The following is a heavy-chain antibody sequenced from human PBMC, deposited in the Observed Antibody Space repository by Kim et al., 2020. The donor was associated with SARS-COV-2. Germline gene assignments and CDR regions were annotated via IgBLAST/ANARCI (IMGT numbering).Heavy chain of an antibody. V-gene: IGHV3-33*01. D-gene: IGHD6-13*01. CDR1: GFTFSSYG. CDR2: IWYDGSNK. J-gene: IGHJ1*01. Sequence: GGSLRLSCAASGFTFSSYGMHWVRQAPGKGLEWVAVIWYDGSNKYYADSVKGRFTISRDNSKNTLYLQMNSLRAEDTAVYYCARDRSRSAEYFQHWGQGTLVTVSS. CDR3: ARDRSRSAEYFQH.